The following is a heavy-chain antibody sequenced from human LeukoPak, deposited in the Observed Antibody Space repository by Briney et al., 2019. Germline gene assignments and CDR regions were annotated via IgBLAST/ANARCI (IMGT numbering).Heavy chain of an antibody. J-gene: IGHJ4*02. CDR3: ARGRVLLWFGDFDY. D-gene: IGHD3-10*01. CDR2: INHSGST. CDR1: GGSISSYY. Sequence: SETLSLTCTVSGGSISSYYWSWIRQPPGKGLEWIGEINHSGSTNYNPSLKSRVTISVDTSKNQFSLKLSSVTAADTAVYYCARGRVLLWFGDFDYWGQGTLVTVSS. V-gene: IGHV4-34*01.